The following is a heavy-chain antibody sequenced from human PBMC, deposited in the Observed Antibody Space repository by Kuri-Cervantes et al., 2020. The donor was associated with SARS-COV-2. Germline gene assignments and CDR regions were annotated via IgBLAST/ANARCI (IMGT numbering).Heavy chain of an antibody. J-gene: IGHJ4*02. CDR2: LSGSGGST. CDR1: GFTFSSYA. D-gene: IGHD3-16*01. CDR3: ARDEPYYDYVWGSYARLNPFDY. Sequence: GESLKISCAASGFTFSSYAMSWVRQAPGKGLEWVSALSGSGGSTYYADSVKGRFTISRDNSKNTLYLQMNSLRAEDTAVYYCARDEPYYDYVWGSYARLNPFDYWGQGTLVTVSS. V-gene: IGHV3-23*01.